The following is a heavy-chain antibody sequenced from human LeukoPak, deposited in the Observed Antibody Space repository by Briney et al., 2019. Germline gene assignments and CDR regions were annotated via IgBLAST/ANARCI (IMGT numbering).Heavy chain of an antibody. V-gene: IGHV3-64*01. CDR3: AGGSGTYSPDY. CDR1: GFTFGSYA. Sequence: GGSLRLSCAASGFTFGSYAMHWVRQAPGKGLECVSGVSSYGHNTYYAKSVKGRFTISRDNSKNTLYLQMGSLRAEDMAVYYCAGGSGTYSPDYWGQGTLVTVSS. D-gene: IGHD3-10*01. CDR2: VSSYGHNT. J-gene: IGHJ4*02.